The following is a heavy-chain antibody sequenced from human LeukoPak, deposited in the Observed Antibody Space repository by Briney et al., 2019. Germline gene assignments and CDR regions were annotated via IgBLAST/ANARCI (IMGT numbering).Heavy chain of an antibody. CDR1: GFTFSSYG. CDR3: ARVPWGSGYFDY. D-gene: IGHD7-27*01. V-gene: IGHV3-30*03. Sequence: PGRSLRLSCAASGFTFSSYGMHWVRQAPGKGLEWVAVISYDGSNKYYADSVKGRFTISRDNSKNTLYLQMNSLRAEDTAVYYCARVPWGSGYFDYWGQGTLVTVSS. J-gene: IGHJ4*02. CDR2: ISYDGSNK.